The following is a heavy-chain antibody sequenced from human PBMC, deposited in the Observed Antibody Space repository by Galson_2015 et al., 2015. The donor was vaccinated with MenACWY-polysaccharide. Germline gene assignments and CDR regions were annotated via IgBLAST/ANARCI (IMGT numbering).Heavy chain of an antibody. CDR2: IRQDGSDK. V-gene: IGHV3-7*01. D-gene: IGHD3-9*01. CDR1: GFTFSGYW. CDR3: VGDWADFDWLFSRMDV. J-gene: IGHJ6*02. Sequence: SLRLSCAASGFTFSGYWMSWVRQGPGTGLEWVANIRQDGSDKYYVGSVKGRFTISRDNAKNSLYLQMNSLRVEDTAVYYCVGDWADFDWLFSRMDVWGQGATVTVSS.